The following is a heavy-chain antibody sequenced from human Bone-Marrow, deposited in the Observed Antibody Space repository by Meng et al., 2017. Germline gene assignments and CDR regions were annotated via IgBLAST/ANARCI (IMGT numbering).Heavy chain of an antibody. V-gene: IGHV4-59*13. J-gene: IGHJ5*02. Sequence: SETLSLTCTVSGASISSSYWSWIRQPPGKAPEWIGYTHYSGTATYNPSLKSRVTISVDTSKNHFSLKLSSVTAADTAIYYCGRGSTGAFDLWGQGNLVTVSS. CDR2: THYSGTA. CDR1: GASISSSY. CDR3: GRGSTGAFDL. D-gene: IGHD1-14*01.